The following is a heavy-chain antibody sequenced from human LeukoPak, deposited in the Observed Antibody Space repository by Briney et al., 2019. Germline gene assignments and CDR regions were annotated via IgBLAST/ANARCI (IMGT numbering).Heavy chain of an antibody. J-gene: IGHJ4*02. Sequence: PGGSLRLSCEASGFTFSSHWMGWVRQAPGKGLEWVANINPAGSDTYYVDSVKGRFTISRDNAKNSLYLQMNSLRVEDTAVYYCARDATVGVPGTLYFDHWGQGILVTVSS. CDR3: ARDATVGVPGTLYFDH. V-gene: IGHV3-7*01. CDR1: GFTFSSHW. D-gene: IGHD6-19*01. CDR2: INPAGSDT.